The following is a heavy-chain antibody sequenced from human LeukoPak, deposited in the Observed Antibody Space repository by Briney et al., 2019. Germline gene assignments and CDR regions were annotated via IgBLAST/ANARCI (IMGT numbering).Heavy chain of an antibody. V-gene: IGHV4-39*07. CDR2: IYYSGST. D-gene: IGHD1-26*01. CDR3: VIGTRGGFDD. Sequence: SETLSLTCTVSGGSISSSSYYWGWIRQPPGKGLEWIGTIYYSGSTYYNSSLKSRVTISVDTSKNQFSVKLSSVTAADTAVYYCVIGTRGGFDDWGQGTLVTVSS. CDR1: GGSISSSSYY. J-gene: IGHJ4*02.